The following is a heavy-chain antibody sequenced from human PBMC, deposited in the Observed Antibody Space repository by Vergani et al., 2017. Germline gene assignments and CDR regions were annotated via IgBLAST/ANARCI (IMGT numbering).Heavy chain of an antibody. Sequence: QVQLQQWGAGLLKPSETLSFTCAVYGGSFSGYYWSWIRQPPGKGLEWIGEINHSGSTNYNPSLKSRVTISVDTSKNQFSLKLSSVTAADTAVYYCARGLGSSGWVWFDPWGQGTLVTVSS. CDR1: GGSFSGYY. CDR2: INHSGST. J-gene: IGHJ5*02. V-gene: IGHV4-34*01. D-gene: IGHD6-19*01. CDR3: ARGLGSSGWVWFDP.